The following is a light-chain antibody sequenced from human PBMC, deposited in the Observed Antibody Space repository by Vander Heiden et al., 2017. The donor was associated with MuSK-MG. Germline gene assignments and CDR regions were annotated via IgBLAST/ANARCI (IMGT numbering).Light chain of an antibody. CDR2: DAS. J-gene: IGKJ2*01. CDR3: QQYNSYPYT. Sequence: IHMTQSPSTLSASVGDRATITCRASQSISSWLAWYQQKPGKAPKLLIYDASNLESGVPSRFSGSGSGTEFTLTISSLQPDDFATYYCQQYNSYPYTFGQGTKLEIK. CDR1: QSISSW. V-gene: IGKV1-5*01.